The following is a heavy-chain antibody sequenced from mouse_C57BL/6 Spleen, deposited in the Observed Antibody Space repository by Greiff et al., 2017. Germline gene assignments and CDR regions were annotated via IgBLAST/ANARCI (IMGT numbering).Heavy chain of an antibody. CDR2: IYPGSGNT. V-gene: IGHV1-66*01. CDR1: GYSFTSYY. Sequence: QVQLQQSGPELVKPGASVKISCKASGYSFTSYYIHWVKQRPGQGLEWIGWIYPGSGNTKYNEKFKGKATLTADTSSSTAYMQLSSLTSEDSAVYYCARRELVAYFDYWGQGTTLTVSS. D-gene: IGHD1-1*01. CDR3: ARRELVAYFDY. J-gene: IGHJ2*01.